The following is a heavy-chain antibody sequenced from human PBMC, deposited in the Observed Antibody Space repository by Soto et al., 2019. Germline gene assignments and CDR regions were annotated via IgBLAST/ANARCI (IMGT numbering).Heavy chain of an antibody. CDR1: GFTFSIYS. CDR3: ARGAYGDYVVDY. J-gene: IGHJ4*02. V-gene: IGHV3-48*02. CDR2: ISSSSTTT. D-gene: IGHD4-17*01. Sequence: EVQLVESGGGLVQPGGSLRLSCAASGFTFSIYSMNWVRQDPGKGLEWVSYISSSSTTTYYADSVKGRFTISRDNAKNSLYLQMNSLRDEDAAVYYCARGAYGDYVVDYWGQGALVTVSS.